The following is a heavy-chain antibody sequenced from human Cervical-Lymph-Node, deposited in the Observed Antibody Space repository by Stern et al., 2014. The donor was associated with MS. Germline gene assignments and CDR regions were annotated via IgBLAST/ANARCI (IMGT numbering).Heavy chain of an antibody. V-gene: IGHV1-18*01. Sequence: FQLVEYGAEAKKPGASVKVSRKDSGYTFTSYGISWVLQAPGQGLEWMGWISAYNVNTNYAQKLQGRVTVTTDTSTSTAYMELRSLRSDDTAVYYCARGLLGRENAFDIWGQGTMVTVSS. CDR1: GYTFTSYG. CDR3: ARGLLGRENAFDI. J-gene: IGHJ3*02. D-gene: IGHD2-15*01. CDR2: ISAYNVNT.